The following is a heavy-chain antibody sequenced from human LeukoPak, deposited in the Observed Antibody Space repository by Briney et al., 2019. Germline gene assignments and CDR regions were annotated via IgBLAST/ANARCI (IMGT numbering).Heavy chain of an antibody. J-gene: IGHJ4*02. Sequence: GGSLRLSCAASEFTFSSYALHWVRQAPGKGLEWVAVISYDGSNKYYADSVKGRFTISRDNSKNTLYLQMNSLRAEDTAVYFCARSFKTYYYDSSGYWGYWGQGTLVTVSS. CDR2: ISYDGSNK. CDR3: ARSFKTYYYDSSGYWGY. CDR1: EFTFSSYA. V-gene: IGHV3-30-3*01. D-gene: IGHD3-22*01.